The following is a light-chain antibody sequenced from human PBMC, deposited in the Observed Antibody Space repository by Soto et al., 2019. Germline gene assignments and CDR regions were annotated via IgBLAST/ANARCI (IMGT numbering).Light chain of an antibody. V-gene: IGKV3D-15*01. CDR2: GAS. CDR1: QSVSNY. CDR3: QQYNSWPPLT. J-gene: IGKJ4*01. Sequence: EIVMTQSPATLSVSPGETATLSCRASQSVSNYLAWYQQRPGQAPRLLIYGASTRATGIPARFSGSGSGTEFTLTISSLQSEDFAVYYCQQYNSWPPLTFGGGTKVEIK.